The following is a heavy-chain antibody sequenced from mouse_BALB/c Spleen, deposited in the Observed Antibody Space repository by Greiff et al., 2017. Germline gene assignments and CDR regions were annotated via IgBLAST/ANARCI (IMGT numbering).Heavy chain of an antibody. CDR1: GFTFSSYT. J-gene: IGHJ3*01. D-gene: IGHD2-1*01. CDR3: ARHAYGKTAWFAY. Sequence: DVKLVESGGGLVQPGGSLKLSCAASGFTFSSYTMSWVRQTPEKRLEWVAYISNGGGSTYYPDTVKGRFTISRDNAKNTLYLQMSSLKSEDTAMYYGARHAYGKTAWFAYWGQGTLVTVSA. CDR2: ISNGGGST. V-gene: IGHV5-12-2*01.